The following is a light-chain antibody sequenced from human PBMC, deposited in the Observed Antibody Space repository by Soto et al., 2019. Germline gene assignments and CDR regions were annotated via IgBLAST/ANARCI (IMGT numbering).Light chain of an antibody. V-gene: IGKV1-13*02. CDR2: IAS. CDR1: QGITSA. J-gene: IGKJ5*01. Sequence: AIQLTQSPSSLSAFVGDRVTITCRASQGITSALAWYQQKPGKAPKLLISIASSLESGVPSRFSGSGSGTDFTLTISSLHPEDFATYFCLQFNSYPITFGQGTRLEI. CDR3: LQFNSYPIT.